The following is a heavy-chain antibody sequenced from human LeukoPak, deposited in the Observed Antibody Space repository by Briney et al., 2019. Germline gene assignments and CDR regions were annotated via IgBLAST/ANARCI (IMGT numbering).Heavy chain of an antibody. V-gene: IGHV4-61*01. CDR1: GYSISSGYY. CDR2: VYYSGST. J-gene: IGHJ5*02. D-gene: IGHD3-22*01. Sequence: PSETLSLTCAVSGYSISSGYYWGWIRQPPGKGLEWIGYVYYSGSTTYNPSLKSRVTISVDTSKNQFSLKLSSVTAADTAVYYCARAPYTSGFYFFDPWGQGTLVTVSS. CDR3: ARAPYTSGFYFFDP.